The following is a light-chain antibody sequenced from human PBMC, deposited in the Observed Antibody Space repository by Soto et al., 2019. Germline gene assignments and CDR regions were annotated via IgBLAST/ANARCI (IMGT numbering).Light chain of an antibody. J-gene: IGLJ3*02. V-gene: IGLV2-8*01. Sequence: QSALTQPPSASGSPGQSVTISCTGTSSDVGAYKYVSWYQQYPGKAPKLMIYEVSKRPSGVPDRFSGSKSGNTASLTVSGLQAEDEADYYYTSYVSSNIWVFGGGTKLTVL. CDR1: SSDVGAYKY. CDR3: TSYVSSNIWV. CDR2: EVS.